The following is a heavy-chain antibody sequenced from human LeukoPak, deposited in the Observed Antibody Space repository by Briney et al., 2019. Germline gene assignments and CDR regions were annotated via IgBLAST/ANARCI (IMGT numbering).Heavy chain of an antibody. CDR3: ARDHIAAAGSRQTLVSTDSTPGIW. CDR1: GFTFSSYA. D-gene: IGHD6-13*01. J-gene: IGHJ4*02. CDR2: ISYDGSNK. V-gene: IGHV3-30-3*01. Sequence: GGSLRLSCAASGFTFSSYAMHWVRQAPGKGLEWVAVISYDGSNKYYADSVKGRFTISRDNSKNTPYLQMSSLRAEDTAVYYCARDHIAAAGSRQTLVSTDSTPGIWWGQGTLVTVSS.